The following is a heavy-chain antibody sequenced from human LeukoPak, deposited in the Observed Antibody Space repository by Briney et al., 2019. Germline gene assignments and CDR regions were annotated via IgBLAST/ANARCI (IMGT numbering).Heavy chain of an antibody. CDR1: GGSINDYY. Sequence: SETLSLTCTVSGGSINDYYWNWLRQPPGKGLEWIGYIYNRGATNSNPSLKSRVTTSMDTSRKQFSLRLSSVSAADTAVYYCAGVLSGRRPFEIWGQGTLVTVSS. J-gene: IGHJ4*02. V-gene: IGHV4-59*03. CDR3: AGVLSGRRPFEI. CDR2: IYNRGAT. D-gene: IGHD3-10*01.